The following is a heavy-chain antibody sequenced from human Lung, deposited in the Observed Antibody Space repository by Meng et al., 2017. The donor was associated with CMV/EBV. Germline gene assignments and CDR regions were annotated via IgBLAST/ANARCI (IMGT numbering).Heavy chain of an antibody. D-gene: IGHD5-12*01. V-gene: IGHV3-30*02. Sequence: SXSVSGFTLSSYGMHWVRQVPGKGLEWVAFIRYDGSNTYYADSVTGRFTISRDNSKNTLYLQMNSLRAEDTAVYYCANRYSGFEDVWYFDYWGQGTXVTVSS. CDR1: GFTLSSYG. CDR2: IRYDGSNT. CDR3: ANRYSGFEDVWYFDY. J-gene: IGHJ4*02.